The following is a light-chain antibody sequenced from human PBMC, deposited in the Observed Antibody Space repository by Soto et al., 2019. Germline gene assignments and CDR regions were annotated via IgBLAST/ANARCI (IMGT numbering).Light chain of an antibody. CDR3: SSYAGTAYV. Sequence: QSALTQPPSASGSPGQSVTISCTGTSSDVGGYNYVSWYQQHPGKVPKLMIYEVTKRPSGVPDRFSGSKSGNTASLTVSGLQTEDEADYXXSSYAGTAYVFGTGTKLTVL. J-gene: IGLJ1*01. CDR1: SSDVGGYNY. CDR2: EVT. V-gene: IGLV2-8*01.